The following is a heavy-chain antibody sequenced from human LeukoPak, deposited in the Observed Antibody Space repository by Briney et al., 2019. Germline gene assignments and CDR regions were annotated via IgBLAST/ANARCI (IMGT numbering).Heavy chain of an antibody. J-gene: IGHJ4*02. CDR3: ARALTRIAVAAGY. Sequence: ASVKVSCKASGYTFTTYDINWVRQATGQGLEWMGWMNPNSGNTGYAQKFQGRVTMTRNTSISTAYMELSSLRSEDTAVYYCARALTRIAVAAGYWGQGTLVTVSS. CDR2: MNPNSGNT. V-gene: IGHV1-8*01. D-gene: IGHD6-19*01. CDR1: GYTFTTYD.